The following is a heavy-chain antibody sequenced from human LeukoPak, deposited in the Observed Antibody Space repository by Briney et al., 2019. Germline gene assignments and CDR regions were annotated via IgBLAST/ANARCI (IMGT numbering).Heavy chain of an antibody. Sequence: SETLSLTCSVSGGSLSSYYWSWIRQPPGKGLEWIGYISHSGSTNYNPSLKSRVTISVDTSKNQFSLKLSSVTAADTAVYYCAREPVTYGDEAYFDCWGQGTLVTVSS. V-gene: IGHV4-59*01. D-gene: IGHD4-17*01. CDR3: AREPVTYGDEAYFDC. CDR2: ISHSGST. CDR1: GGSLSSYY. J-gene: IGHJ4*02.